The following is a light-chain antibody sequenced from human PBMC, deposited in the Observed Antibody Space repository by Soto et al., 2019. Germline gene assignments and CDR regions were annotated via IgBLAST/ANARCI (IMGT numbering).Light chain of an antibody. CDR2: EVS. J-gene: IGLJ2*01. CDR1: SSDVGGYDF. V-gene: IGLV2-14*01. CDR3: SSYTSSSTLEVV. Sequence: QSALTQPRSVSGSPGQSVTISCTGTSSDVGGYDFVSWYQQHPGKAPKLMIYEVSNRPSGVSNRFSGSKSGNTASLTISGLQAEDEADYYCSSYTSSSTLEVVFGGGTQLAV.